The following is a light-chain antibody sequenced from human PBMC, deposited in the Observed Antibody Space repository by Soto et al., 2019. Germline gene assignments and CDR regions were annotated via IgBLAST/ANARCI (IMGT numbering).Light chain of an antibody. CDR2: AAS. CDR3: LQQHSYPWT. J-gene: IGKJ1*01. CDR1: QGISND. Sequence: DIRMTQSPSSLSASIGDRVTITCRASQGISNDLGWYQQKPGLAPKRLISAASTLQSGVPSRFRGSGSGTEFSLTISGLQTEDIATYYCLQQHSYPWTFGQGTKVEIQ. V-gene: IGKV1-17*01.